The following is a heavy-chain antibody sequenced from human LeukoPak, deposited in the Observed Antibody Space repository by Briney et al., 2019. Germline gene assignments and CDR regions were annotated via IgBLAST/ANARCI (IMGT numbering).Heavy chain of an antibody. D-gene: IGHD3-16*01. J-gene: IGHJ4*02. V-gene: IGHV1-2*02. Sequence: ASVKVSCKASGYTFTGYYMHWVRQAPGQGLEWMGWINPNSGGTNYAQKFQGRVTMTRDTSISAAYMELSRLRSEDTAVYYCAREGTFGGVGYDYWGQGTLVTVSS. CDR2: INPNSGGT. CDR3: AREGTFGGVGYDY. CDR1: GYTFTGYY.